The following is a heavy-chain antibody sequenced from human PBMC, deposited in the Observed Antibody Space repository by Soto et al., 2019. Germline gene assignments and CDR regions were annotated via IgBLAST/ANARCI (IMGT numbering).Heavy chain of an antibody. CDR1: GDSVSSNSAA. CDR2: TYYRSKWYN. J-gene: IGHJ4*02. CDR3: AGQSVAGPIDY. Sequence: SQTLSLTCAISGDSVSSNSAAWSWIRQSPSRGLEWLGRTYYRSKWYNGYALSVKSRITINPDTSKKQFSLQLNSVTPEDTAVSHCAGQSVAGPIDYWRQGTPLTVSS. V-gene: IGHV6-1*01. D-gene: IGHD6-19*01.